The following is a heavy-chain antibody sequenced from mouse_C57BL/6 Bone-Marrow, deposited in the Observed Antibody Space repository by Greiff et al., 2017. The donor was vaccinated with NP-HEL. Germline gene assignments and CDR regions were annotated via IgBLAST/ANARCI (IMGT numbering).Heavy chain of an antibody. CDR3: APYEYDVGDYAMDY. CDR2: INPSSGYT. CDR1: GYTFTSYW. J-gene: IGHJ4*01. Sequence: VQLQESGAELAKPGASVKLSCKASGYTFTSYWMHWVKQRPGQGLEWIGYINPSSGYTKYNQKFKDKATLTADKSSSTAYIQLSSLTYEDSAVYYCAPYEYDVGDYAMDYWGQGTSVTVSS. D-gene: IGHD2-4*01. V-gene: IGHV1-7*01.